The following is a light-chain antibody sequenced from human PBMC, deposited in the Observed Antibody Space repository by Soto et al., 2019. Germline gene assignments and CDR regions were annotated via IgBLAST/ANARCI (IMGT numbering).Light chain of an antibody. CDR2: GAS. V-gene: IGKV3-15*01. Sequence: EIVMTQSPATLSVSPGERATLSCRASQSVNNNLAWYQQKPGQSPRLLIYGASTRATGIPARFSGSGSGTEFTLTISSLQSEDFAVYYCQQYNNWPPLTFGQGTKLEIK. CDR3: QQYNNWPPLT. CDR1: QSVNNN. J-gene: IGKJ2*01.